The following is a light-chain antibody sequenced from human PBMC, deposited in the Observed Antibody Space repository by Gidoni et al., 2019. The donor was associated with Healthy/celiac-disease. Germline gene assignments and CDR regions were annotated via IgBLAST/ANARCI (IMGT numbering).Light chain of an antibody. Sequence: EIVLTQSPGTLSLTPGERATLSCRASQGVSSSYLAWYQQKPGQAPRLLIYGASSRATGIPDRFSGSWSGTDFTLTISRLEPEDFAVYYCQQYGSSLYTFGQGTKLEIK. CDR2: GAS. CDR1: QGVSSSY. CDR3: QQYGSSLYT. V-gene: IGKV3-20*01. J-gene: IGKJ2*01.